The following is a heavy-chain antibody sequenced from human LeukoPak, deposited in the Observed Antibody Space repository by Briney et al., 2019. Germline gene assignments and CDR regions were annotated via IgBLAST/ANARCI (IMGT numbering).Heavy chain of an antibody. CDR2: IYTSGST. Sequence: PSETLSLTCTVSGGSISSGSYYWSWIRQPAGKGLEWIGRIYTSGSTNYNPSLKSRVTISVDTSKNQFSLKLSSVTAADTAVYYCASSANWGQGTPVTVSS. CDR1: GGSISSGSYY. CDR3: ASSAN. V-gene: IGHV4-61*02. D-gene: IGHD6-13*01. J-gene: IGHJ4*02.